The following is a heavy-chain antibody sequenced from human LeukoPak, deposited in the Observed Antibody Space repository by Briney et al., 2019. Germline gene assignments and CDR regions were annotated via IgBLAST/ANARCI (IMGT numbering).Heavy chain of an antibody. CDR1: GYTFTSYG. J-gene: IGHJ4*02. Sequence: GASMKVSCKASGYTFTSYGISWVRQAPGQGLEWMGWISAYNGNTNYAQKLQGRVTMTTDTSTSTAYMELRSLRSDDTAVYYCARDLRIAVAGRVFDYWGQGTLVTVSS. V-gene: IGHV1-18*04. CDR3: ARDLRIAVAGRVFDY. CDR2: ISAYNGNT. D-gene: IGHD6-19*01.